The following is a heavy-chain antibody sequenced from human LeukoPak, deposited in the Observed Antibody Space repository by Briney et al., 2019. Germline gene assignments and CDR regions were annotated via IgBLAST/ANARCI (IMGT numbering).Heavy chain of an antibody. CDR3: AADPNYGDYAGY. CDR1: GFTFTSSA. CDR2: IVVGSGNT. Sequence: SVKVSCKASGFTFTSSAMQWARQARGQRLEWIGWIVVGSGNTNYAQKFQEGVTITRDMSTSTAYMELSSLRSEDTAVYYCAADPNYGDYAGYWGQGTLVTVSS. V-gene: IGHV1-58*02. J-gene: IGHJ4*02. D-gene: IGHD4-17*01.